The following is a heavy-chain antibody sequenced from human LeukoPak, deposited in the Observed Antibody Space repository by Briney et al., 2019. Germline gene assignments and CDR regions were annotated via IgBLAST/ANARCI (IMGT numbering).Heavy chain of an antibody. CDR3: ARDRYCSGGSCYLGWFDP. Sequence: PSETLSLTCTVSGGSISSSSYYWSWIRQPPGKGLEWIGEINHSGSTNYNPSLKSRVTISVDASKNLFALKLSSVTAADTAVYYCARDRYCSGGSCYLGWFDPWGQGTLVTVFS. J-gene: IGHJ5*02. CDR2: INHSGST. CDR1: GGSISSSSYY. V-gene: IGHV4-39*06. D-gene: IGHD2-15*01.